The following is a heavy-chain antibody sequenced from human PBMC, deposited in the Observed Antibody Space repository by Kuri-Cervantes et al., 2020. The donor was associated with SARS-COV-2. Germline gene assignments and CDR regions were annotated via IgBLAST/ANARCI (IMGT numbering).Heavy chain of an antibody. J-gene: IGHJ6*03. D-gene: IGHD3-22*01. CDR3: AKGGLTMTPLKGYIYMDL. Sequence: GESMKTASAPSGFTFSTSSMNWVRQAPGKGLGWVSWISSSTAPYIFYEDSVKGRFTIYRDNAKNSLYLQLNSLRADDTGVYYCAKGGLTMTPLKGYIYMDLWGKGTTVTVSS. CDR2: ISSSTAPYI. V-gene: IGHV3-21*03. CDR1: GFTFSTSS.